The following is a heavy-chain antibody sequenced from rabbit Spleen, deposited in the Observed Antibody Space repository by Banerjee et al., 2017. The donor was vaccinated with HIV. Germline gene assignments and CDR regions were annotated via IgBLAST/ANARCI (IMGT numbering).Heavy chain of an antibody. Sequence: QSLEESGGDLVKPGTSLTLTCTASGFSFSSIYWICWVRQAPGKGLEWIACIDTSDGDTDYANWPKGRFTISKASSTTVTLQMTSLTAADMATYFCARDYSSGWGDLSFYFNLWGPGTLVTVS. CDR1: GFSFSSIYW. D-gene: IGHD4-1*01. CDR2: IDTSDGDT. CDR3: ARDYSSGWGDLSFYFNL. V-gene: IGHV1S40*01. J-gene: IGHJ4*01.